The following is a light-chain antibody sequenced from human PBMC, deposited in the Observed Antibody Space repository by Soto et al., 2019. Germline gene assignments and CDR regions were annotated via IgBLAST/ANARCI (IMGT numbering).Light chain of an antibody. J-gene: IGKJ4*01. CDR1: QTVRNSN. CDR3: QQYSDWPLT. CDR2: GAS. Sequence: EIVLTQSPATLSLSPGERATLSCRASQTVRNSNLAWYQQKPGQAPRLLIYGASTWATGIPTRFSGSGSGTEFTLTISSLQSEHFAVYYCQQYSDWPLTFGGGTKVEI. V-gene: IGKV3-15*01.